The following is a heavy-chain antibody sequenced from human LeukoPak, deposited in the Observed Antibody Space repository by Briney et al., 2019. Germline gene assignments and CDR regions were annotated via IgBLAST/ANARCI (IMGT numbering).Heavy chain of an antibody. Sequence: SSETLSPTCAVYGGSFSGYYWSWIRQPPGKGLEWIGYIYYSGSTNYNPSLKSRVTISVDTSKNQFSLKLSSVTAADTAVYYCASSYCSSTSCYRYYYYGMDVWGQGTTVTVSS. CDR2: IYYSGST. V-gene: IGHV4-59*01. D-gene: IGHD2-2*01. CDR1: GGSFSGYY. J-gene: IGHJ6*02. CDR3: ASSYCSSTSCYRYYYYGMDV.